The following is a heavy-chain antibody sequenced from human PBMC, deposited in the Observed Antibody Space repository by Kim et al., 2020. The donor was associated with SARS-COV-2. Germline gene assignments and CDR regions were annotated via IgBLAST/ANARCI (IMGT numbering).Heavy chain of an antibody. J-gene: IGHJ4*02. CDR2: VNSDGSST. V-gene: IGHV3-74*01. CDR3: ASVTTGTTWDEIDY. Sequence: GGSLRLSCAASGFTFSSYGMHWVRQAPGKGLEWVSRVNSDGSSTSYADSVKGRFTISRDNARNTLSLQMNSLRAEDTAVYYCASVTTGTTWDEIDYWGQGTLVTVSS. CDR1: GFTFSSYG. D-gene: IGHD6-13*01.